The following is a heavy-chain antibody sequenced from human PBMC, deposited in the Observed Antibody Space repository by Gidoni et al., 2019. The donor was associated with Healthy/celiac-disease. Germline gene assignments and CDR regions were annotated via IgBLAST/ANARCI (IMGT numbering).Heavy chain of an antibody. D-gene: IGHD4-17*01. J-gene: IGHJ4*02. Sequence: EVQLVESGGGLVQPGRSLRLSCAASGFTFDDYAMHWVRQAPGKGLEWVSGISWNSGSIGYADSVKGRFTISRDNAKNSLYLQMNSLRAEDTALYYCAKGVYDYGDYYFDYWGQGTLVTVSS. CDR3: AKGVYDYGDYYFDY. CDR1: GFTFDDYA. CDR2: ISWNSGSI. V-gene: IGHV3-9*01.